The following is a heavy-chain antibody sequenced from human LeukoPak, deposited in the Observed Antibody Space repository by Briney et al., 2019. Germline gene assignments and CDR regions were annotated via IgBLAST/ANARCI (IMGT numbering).Heavy chain of an antibody. D-gene: IGHD3-16*01. J-gene: IGHJ4*02. Sequence: GGSPRLSCVASGFTVSSDYMSWVRQAPGKGLEWVSVIYSSGFTNYADSVKGRSTISGDNSKNTVYLEMNSLRVEDTAVYYCARETFTVPFDYWGQGTLVTVSS. CDR1: GFTVSSDY. V-gene: IGHV3-53*01. CDR2: IYSSGFT. CDR3: ARETFTVPFDY.